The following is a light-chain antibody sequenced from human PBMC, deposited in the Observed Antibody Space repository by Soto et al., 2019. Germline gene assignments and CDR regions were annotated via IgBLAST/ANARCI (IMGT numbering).Light chain of an antibody. CDR3: TSYRTYSGV. V-gene: IGLV2-14*01. CDR1: SGDIGASNY. J-gene: IGLJ1*01. Sequence: QPASVSGSPGQSITISCTGTSGDIGASNYVSWYQQFPDKAPKLIIYDVSDRPSGVSTRFSGSKSGNTASLTISGLQPEDEADYYCTSYRTYSGVFGTGTKVTVL. CDR2: DVS.